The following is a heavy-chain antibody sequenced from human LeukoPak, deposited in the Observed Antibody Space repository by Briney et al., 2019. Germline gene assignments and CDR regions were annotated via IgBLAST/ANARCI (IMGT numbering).Heavy chain of an antibody. CDR1: GFTFSDYY. CDR2: ISSSGSTI. Sequence: GGSLRLSCAASGFTFSDYYMSWIRQAPGKGLEWVSYISSSGSTIYYADSVKGRFTISRDSAKNSLYLQMNSLRAEDTAVYYCARAYYTPFFQHWGQGTLVTVSS. J-gene: IGHJ1*01. V-gene: IGHV3-11*01. CDR3: ARAYYTPFFQH. D-gene: IGHD3-3*01.